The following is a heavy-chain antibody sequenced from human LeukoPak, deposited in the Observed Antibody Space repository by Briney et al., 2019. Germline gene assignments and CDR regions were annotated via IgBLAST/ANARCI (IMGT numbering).Heavy chain of an antibody. J-gene: IGHJ6*02. D-gene: IGHD1-14*01. Sequence: GGSLRLSCSASRFTFSSYTMNWVRQAPGKGLEWVSSIDPSSTYIYYADSVKGRFTISRDNAQNSLYLQMSSLRAEDAAVYYCARLTGSKADGMDVWGQGTTVTVSS. CDR2: IDPSSTYI. CDR3: ARLTGSKADGMDV. CDR1: RFTFSSYT. V-gene: IGHV3-21*01.